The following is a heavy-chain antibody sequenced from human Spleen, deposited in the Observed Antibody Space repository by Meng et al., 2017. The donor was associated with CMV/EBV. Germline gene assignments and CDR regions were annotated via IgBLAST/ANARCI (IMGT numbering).Heavy chain of an antibody. CDR2: IYYSGST. V-gene: IGHV4-39*07. CDR3: AGLAGYYYYYYGMDV. Sequence: SETLSLTCTVSGGSISSSPYYWGWIRQPPGKGLEWIGSIYYSGSTYYNPSLKSRVTISVDTSKNQFSLKLSSVTAADTAVYYCAGLAGYYYYYYGMDVWGQGTTVTVSS. J-gene: IGHJ6*02. D-gene: IGHD3-10*01. CDR1: GGSISSSPYY.